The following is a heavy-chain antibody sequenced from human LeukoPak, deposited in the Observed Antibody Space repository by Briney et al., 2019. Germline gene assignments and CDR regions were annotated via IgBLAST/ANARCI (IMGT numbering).Heavy chain of an antibody. J-gene: IGHJ4*02. V-gene: IGHV3-30-3*01. CDR2: ISNDGNSK. D-gene: IGHD4-23*01. Sequence: GGSLRLSCAASGFTFTRYDMHWVRQAPGKGLEWVAVISNDGNSKDYGNSVKGRFTIARDNSKNTLYLQMNSLRVEDTAVYYCVLGHYGGLFDNWGQGALVTVSS. CDR1: GFTFTRYD. CDR3: VLGHYGGLFDN.